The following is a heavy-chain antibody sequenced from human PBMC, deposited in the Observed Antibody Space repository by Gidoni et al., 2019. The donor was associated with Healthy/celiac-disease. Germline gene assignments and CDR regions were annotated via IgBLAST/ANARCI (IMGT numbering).Heavy chain of an antibody. D-gene: IGHD1-26*01. CDR2: ISWNSGSI. CDR3: AKDVGHSLHYYYYYGMDV. V-gene: IGHV3-9*01. J-gene: IGHJ6*02. CDR1: GFTFDDYA. Sequence: EVQLVESGGGLVQPGRSLRLSCAASGFTFDDYAMHWVRQAQGKGLEWVAGISWNSGSIGYADSVKGRFTISRDNAKNSLYLQMNSLRAEDTALYYCAKDVGHSLHYYYYYGMDVWGQGTTVTVSS.